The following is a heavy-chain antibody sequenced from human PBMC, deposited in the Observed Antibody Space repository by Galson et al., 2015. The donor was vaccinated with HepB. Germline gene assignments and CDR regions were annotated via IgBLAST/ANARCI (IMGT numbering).Heavy chain of an antibody. CDR3: ARGVEAYCGGDCYSPLDY. V-gene: IGHV3-33*08. Sequence: SLRLSCAASGFTFSSYGMHWVRQAPGKGLEWVAVIWYDGSNKYYADSVKGRFTISRDNSKNTLYLQVNSLRAEDTAVYYCARGVEAYCGGDCYSPLDYWGQGTLVTVSS. CDR2: IWYDGSNK. J-gene: IGHJ4*02. D-gene: IGHD2-21*02. CDR1: GFTFSSYG.